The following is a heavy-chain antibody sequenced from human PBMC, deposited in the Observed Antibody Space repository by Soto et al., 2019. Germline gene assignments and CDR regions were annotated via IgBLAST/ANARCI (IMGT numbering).Heavy chain of an antibody. CDR3: VRDDDNLDKGLDH. D-gene: IGHD1-1*01. J-gene: IGHJ4*02. V-gene: IGHV3-30*19. CDR2: IPHDGTYQ. Sequence: QVQLVESGGGVVQPGGSLRLSCTASGFTFSSYGMHWVRQAPGKGLQWVAVIPHDGTYQYYLDSVKGRFTISRDNSKDTLYLQMNSLRVEDTAVYYCVRDDDNLDKGLDHWGQGTLVTVSS. CDR1: GFTFSSYG.